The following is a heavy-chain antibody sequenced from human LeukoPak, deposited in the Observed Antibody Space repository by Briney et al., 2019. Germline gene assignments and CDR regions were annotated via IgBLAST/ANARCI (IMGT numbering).Heavy chain of an antibody. CDR3: AKVKAMIVVVSPFDY. J-gene: IGHJ4*02. CDR2: ISGSGGST. D-gene: IGHD3-22*01. V-gene: IGHV3-23*01. CDR1: GFTFSSYA. Sequence: GGSLRLSCAASGFTFSSYAMSWVRQAPGKGLEWVSGISGSGGSTYYADSVKGRFTISRDNSKNTLYLQMNSLRAEDTAVYYCAKVKAMIVVVSPFDYWGQGTLVTVSS.